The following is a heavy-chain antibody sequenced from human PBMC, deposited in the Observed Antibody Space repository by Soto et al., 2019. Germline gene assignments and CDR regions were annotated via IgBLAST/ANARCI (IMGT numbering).Heavy chain of an antibody. Sequence: SETLSLTCAVYGGSISGYYWSWIRQPPGKGLEWIGEINHSGGTNYNPSLKSRVTISVDTSKNQFSLKLSSVTAADTAVYYCARTYSSSWSPFDYWGQGTLVTVSS. CDR3: ARTYSSSWSPFDY. CDR1: GGSISGYY. V-gene: IGHV4-34*01. J-gene: IGHJ4*02. CDR2: INHSGGT. D-gene: IGHD6-13*01.